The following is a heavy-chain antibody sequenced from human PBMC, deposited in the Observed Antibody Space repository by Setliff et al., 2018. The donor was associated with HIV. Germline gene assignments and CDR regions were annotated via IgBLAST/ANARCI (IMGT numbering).Heavy chain of an antibody. J-gene: IGHJ3*02. Sequence: PGGSLRLSCAASGFTFDDYAVSWFRQAPGKGLEWISFIRRETYGGTTEYAASVKGRYTISRDDSESIAYLHMNSLKSEDTAMYFCARDRGDSSGYYDAFDIWGQGTMVTVSS. V-gene: IGHV3-49*03. CDR2: IRRETYGGTT. CDR3: ARDRGDSSGYYDAFDI. CDR1: GFTFDDYA. D-gene: IGHD6-19*01.